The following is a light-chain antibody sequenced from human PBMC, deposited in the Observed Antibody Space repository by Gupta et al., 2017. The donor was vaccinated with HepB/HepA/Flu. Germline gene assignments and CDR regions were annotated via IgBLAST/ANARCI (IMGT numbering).Light chain of an antibody. J-gene: IGKJ1*01. CDR2: GTS. CDR3: QQDGSSPCT. V-gene: IGKV3-20*01. Sequence: EDVLTQSPGTLSLSPGERATLSCRASQSVSSSDFAWYQQKPGQAPRLHIYGTSSRAPGIPDRFSGSGLGTDVTLTISSLEPEDFAVYYCQQDGSSPCTFGHGTRVEI. CDR1: QSVSSSD.